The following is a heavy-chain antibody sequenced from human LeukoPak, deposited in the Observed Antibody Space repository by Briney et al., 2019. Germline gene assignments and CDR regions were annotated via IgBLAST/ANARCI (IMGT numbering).Heavy chain of an antibody. Sequence: GGSLSLSCAASGFTFNTYVMHWVRQAPGKGLEGVAFIRNDGAIKYYADSVKGRFTVSRDNSKNTLFLQMNSLRPEDTAVYYCAKTGSSSWGYFDYWGQGTLVTVSS. CDR2: IRNDGAIK. D-gene: IGHD6-13*01. V-gene: IGHV3-30*02. CDR3: AKTGSSSWGYFDY. CDR1: GFTFNTYV. J-gene: IGHJ4*02.